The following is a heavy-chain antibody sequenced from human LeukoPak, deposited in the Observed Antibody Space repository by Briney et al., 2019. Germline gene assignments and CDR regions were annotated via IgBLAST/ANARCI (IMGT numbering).Heavy chain of an antibody. CDR1: GGSISSYY. CDR3: ARDSDSNYGYGMDV. Sequence: PSETLSLNCTVSGGSISSYYWSWIRQPAGKGLEWIGYIYYSGSTNYNPSLKSRVTISVDTSKNQFSLKLSSVTAADTAMYYCARDSDSNYGYGMDVWGQGTTVTVSS. J-gene: IGHJ6*02. CDR2: IYYSGST. V-gene: IGHV4-59*01. D-gene: IGHD4-11*01.